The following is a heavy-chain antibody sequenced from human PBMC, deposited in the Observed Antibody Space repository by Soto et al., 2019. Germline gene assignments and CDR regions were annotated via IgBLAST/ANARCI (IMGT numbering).Heavy chain of an antibody. Sequence: QVQLVESGGGVVQPGRSLRLSCAASGFTFSSYGMHWVRQAPGKGLEWVAVIWYDGSKMYYIDSVKGRFTISRDNSKSTLYLQMSSLRDEDTAVYYCARCVGTSTFNGMDVWGQGTTVIVSS. J-gene: IGHJ6*02. D-gene: IGHD1-1*01. CDR1: GFTFSSYG. CDR2: IWYDGSKM. CDR3: ARCVGTSTFNGMDV. V-gene: IGHV3-33*01.